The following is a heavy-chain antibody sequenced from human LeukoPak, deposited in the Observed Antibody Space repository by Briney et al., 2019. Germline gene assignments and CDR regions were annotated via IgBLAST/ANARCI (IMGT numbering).Heavy chain of an antibody. Sequence: WETLSLTCSASGVSFSSAGLYWTCIRQPPGQGLEWVVYIYYRGSTNYNPSLRRRVTMSVDVSKNQFSLRLNSVTAVDAAVYYCANYKRDSGTYCIDYWGQGTPVTVSS. CDR1: GVSFSSAGLY. CDR2: IYYRGST. D-gene: IGHD3-10*01. CDR3: ANYKRDSGTYCIDY. V-gene: IGHV4-61*08. J-gene: IGHJ4*02.